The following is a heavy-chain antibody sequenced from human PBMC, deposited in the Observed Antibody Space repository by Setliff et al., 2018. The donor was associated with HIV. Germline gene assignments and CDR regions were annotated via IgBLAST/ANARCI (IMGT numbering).Heavy chain of an antibody. CDR3: ARSSRGYYNPLFDY. D-gene: IGHD3-22*01. Sequence: SETLSLTCTASGGSISSSSYYWAWVRQPPGKGLEWIGSVYYSGTTYISPSLKSRLTISIDRSTNQFSLRLNSMTAADMAMYYCARSSRGYYNPLFDYWGQGTMVTVSS. J-gene: IGHJ4*03. V-gene: IGHV4-39*01. CDR1: GGSISSSSYY. CDR2: VYYSGTT.